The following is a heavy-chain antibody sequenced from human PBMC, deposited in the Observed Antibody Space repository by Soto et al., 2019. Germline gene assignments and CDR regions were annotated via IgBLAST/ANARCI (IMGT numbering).Heavy chain of an antibody. CDR1: GGSISSSSYY. CDR3: ARQEWIPANWFDP. CDR2: IYYSGST. Sequence: PSETLSLTCTVSGGSISSSSYYWGWIRQPPGKGLEWIGSIYYSGSTYYNPSLKSRVTISVDTSKNQFSLKLSSVTAADTAVYYCARQEWIPANWFDPWGQGTLVTVSS. J-gene: IGHJ5*02. V-gene: IGHV4-39*01. D-gene: IGHD5-18*01.